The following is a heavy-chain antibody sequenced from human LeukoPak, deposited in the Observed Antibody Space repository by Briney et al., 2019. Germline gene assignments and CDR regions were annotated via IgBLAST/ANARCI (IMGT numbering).Heavy chain of an antibody. Sequence: PSETLSLTCAVYGGSFSGYYWSWIRQPPGKGLEWIGEINHSGCTNYNPSLKSRVTISVDTSKNQFSLKLSSVTAADTAVYYCARELVDYDFWSGYYPKYYFDYWGQGTLVTVSS. CDR1: GGSFSGYY. CDR2: INHSGCT. J-gene: IGHJ4*02. V-gene: IGHV4-34*01. CDR3: ARELVDYDFWSGYYPKYYFDY. D-gene: IGHD3-3*01.